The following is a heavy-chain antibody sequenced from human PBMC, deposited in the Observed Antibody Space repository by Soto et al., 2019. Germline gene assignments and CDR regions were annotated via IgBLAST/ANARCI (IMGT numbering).Heavy chain of an antibody. V-gene: IGHV3-48*01. CDR3: ARDGYIVATIGDYYFDY. Sequence: HPGGSLRLSCAASGFTFSRYSMNWVRQAPGKGLEWVSYISSSSSTIYYADSVKGRFTISRDNAKNSLYLQMNSLRAEDTAVYYCARDGYIVATIGDYYFDYWGQGTLVTVSS. CDR1: GFTFSRYS. CDR2: ISSSSSTI. J-gene: IGHJ4*02. D-gene: IGHD5-12*01.